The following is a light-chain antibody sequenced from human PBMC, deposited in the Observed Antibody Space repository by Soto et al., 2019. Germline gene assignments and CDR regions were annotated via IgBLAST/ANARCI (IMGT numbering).Light chain of an antibody. CDR3: QQYGNTPWT. CDR2: GAS. Sequence: VLSQSPVTLSLNPGERASLHCRASQFLSSYLAWYQQKSGQAPRLLIHGASTRATGIPDRFSGSGSGTDFTLTISRLEPEDFAVFYCQQYGNTPWTFAQGTKVDI. J-gene: IGKJ1*01. CDR1: QFLSSY. V-gene: IGKV3-20*01.